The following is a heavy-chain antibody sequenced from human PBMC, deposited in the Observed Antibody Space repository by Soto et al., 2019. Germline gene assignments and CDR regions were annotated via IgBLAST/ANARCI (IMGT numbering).Heavy chain of an antibody. V-gene: IGHV4-59*01. Sequence: SETLSLTCTVSGGSMSSYYWTWLRQSPGRGLEWIGYISYSGSTYYNPSLKSRVTISADTSKNQFSLRMNSMIAADTAVYYCARADPDASVGYWGQGTLFTVS. CDR2: ISYSGST. CDR1: GGSMSSYY. J-gene: IGHJ4*02. CDR3: ARADPDASVGY. D-gene: IGHD2-15*01.